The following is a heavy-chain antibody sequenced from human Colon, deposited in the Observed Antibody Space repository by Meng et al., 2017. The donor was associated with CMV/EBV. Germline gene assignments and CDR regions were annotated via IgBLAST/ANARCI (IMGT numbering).Heavy chain of an antibody. V-gene: IGHV7-4-1*02. Sequence: TASGYSITSYAINWVRQAPGQGLEWMGWINTHTGNPTYPQGFTGRFVFSLDTSVSTAYLQISSLETKDTAVYYCARDYYYGSGLDSWGQGTLVTVSS. D-gene: IGHD3-10*01. CDR1: GYSITSYA. J-gene: IGHJ4*02. CDR2: INTHTGNP. CDR3: ARDYYYGSGLDS.